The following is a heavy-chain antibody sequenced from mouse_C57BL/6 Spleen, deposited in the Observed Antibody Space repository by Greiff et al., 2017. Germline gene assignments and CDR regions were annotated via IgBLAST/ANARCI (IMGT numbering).Heavy chain of an antibody. J-gene: IGHJ4*01. V-gene: IGHV1-59*01. D-gene: IGHD2-4*01. CDR1: GYTFTSYW. CDR2: IDPSDSYT. CDR3: ARVRDYDGGGYAMDY. Sequence: QVQLKQPGAELVRPGTSVKLSCKASGYTFTSYWMHWVKQRPGQGLEWIGVIDPSDSYTNYNQKFKGKATLTVDTSSSTAYMQLSSLTSEDSAVYYCARVRDYDGGGYAMDYWGQGTSVTVSS.